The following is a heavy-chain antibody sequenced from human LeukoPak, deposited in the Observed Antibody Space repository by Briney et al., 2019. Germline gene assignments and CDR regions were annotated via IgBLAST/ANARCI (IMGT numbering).Heavy chain of an antibody. CDR2: IWYDGSNK. J-gene: IGHJ4*02. CDR3: ARGDTYYYDSSGYPYFDY. Sequence: GRSLRLSCAASGFTFSSYGMHWVRQAPGKGLEWVAVIWYDGSNKYYADSVKGRFTISRDNSKNTLYLQMNSLRAEDTAVYYCARGDTYYYDSSGYPYFDYWGQGTLVTVSS. V-gene: IGHV3-33*01. D-gene: IGHD3-22*01. CDR1: GFTFSSYG.